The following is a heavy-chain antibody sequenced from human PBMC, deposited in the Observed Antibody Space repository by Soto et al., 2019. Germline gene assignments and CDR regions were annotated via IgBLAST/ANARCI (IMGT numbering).Heavy chain of an antibody. Sequence: PSETLSLTCTVTGGSIDNYYWSWIRQPAGKGLDWIGRIYKSGSSDYNPSLKSRVTMSVDTSKNQFSLNLSSVTAADTAVYYCARDSDYDFWSGYVSDGLDVWGQGTTVT. CDR1: GGSIDNYY. CDR2: IYKSGSS. V-gene: IGHV4-4*07. D-gene: IGHD3-3*01. J-gene: IGHJ6*02. CDR3: ARDSDYDFWSGYVSDGLDV.